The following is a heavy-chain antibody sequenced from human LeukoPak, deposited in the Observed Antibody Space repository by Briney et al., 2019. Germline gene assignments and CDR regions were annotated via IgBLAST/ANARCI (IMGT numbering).Heavy chain of an antibody. V-gene: IGHV1-18*01. Sequence: GASVKVSCKASGYTFNTYGITWVGQAPGQGLEGMGWISPYNGNTNYAQKFQGRVTLTTDTPTSTAYMELRSLRSDDTAVYYCARGPHERSGYPDDWGQGTLVTVSS. CDR1: GYTFNTYG. CDR3: ARGPHERSGYPDD. CDR2: ISPYNGNT. J-gene: IGHJ4*02. D-gene: IGHD3-22*01.